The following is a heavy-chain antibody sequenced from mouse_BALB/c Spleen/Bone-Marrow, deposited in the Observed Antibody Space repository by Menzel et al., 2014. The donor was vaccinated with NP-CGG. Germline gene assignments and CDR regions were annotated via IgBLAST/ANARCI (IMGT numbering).Heavy chain of an antibody. V-gene: IGHV7-3*02. CDR3: ARDRAARATGYYFDY. D-gene: IGHD3-1*01. CDR1: GSTFTDYY. CDR2: IRNKANGYTT. Sequence: EVRLQESGGGLVQPGGSLRLSCATSGSTFTDYYMSWVRQPPGKALEWLGFIRNKANGYTTEYSASVKGRFTISRDNSQNILYLQKNTMRAEDNATYYCARDRAARATGYYFDYWGQGTTLTVSS. J-gene: IGHJ2*01.